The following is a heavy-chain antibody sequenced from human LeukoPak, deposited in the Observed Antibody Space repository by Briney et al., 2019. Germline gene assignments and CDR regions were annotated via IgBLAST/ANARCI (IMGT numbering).Heavy chain of an antibody. V-gene: IGHV1-18*01. J-gene: IGHJ4*02. Sequence: ASVKVSCKASGYTFTSYGISWVRQAPGQGLEWMGWISAYNGNTNYAQRLQGRVTMTTDTSTSTAYMELRSLRSDDTAVYYCARDTAGYGDYVFDYWGQGTLVTVSS. D-gene: IGHD4-17*01. CDR2: ISAYNGNT. CDR3: ARDTAGYGDYVFDY. CDR1: GYTFTSYG.